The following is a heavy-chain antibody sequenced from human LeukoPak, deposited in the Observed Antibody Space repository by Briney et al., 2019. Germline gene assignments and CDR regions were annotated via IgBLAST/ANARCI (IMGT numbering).Heavy chain of an antibody. CDR1: GGSISSGDSS. J-gene: IGHJ4*02. CDR2: IYSSGDT. D-gene: IGHD2-2*02. CDR3: ARTPGYCSGTSCYIGY. V-gene: IGHV4-30-4*01. Sequence: SQTLSLTCTVSGGSISSGDSSWRWIRQPPGKGLEWIGYIYSSGDTYYNPSLKSRVTISADTSKNQFSLRLSSVTAADTAVYYCARTPGYCSGTSCYIGYWGQGTLVTVSS.